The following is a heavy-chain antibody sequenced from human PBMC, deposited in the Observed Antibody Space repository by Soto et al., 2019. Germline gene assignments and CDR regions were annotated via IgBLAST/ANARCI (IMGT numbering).Heavy chain of an antibody. Sequence: PGGSLRLSCAASGFTVSSNYMSWVRQAPGKGLEWVSVIYSGGSTYYADSVKGRFTISRDNSKNTLYLQMNSLRAEDTAVYYCGRDWIYYDSSGYLGPAFDIGGQGTMVTVSS. J-gene: IGHJ3*02. CDR1: GFTVSSNY. D-gene: IGHD3-22*01. CDR2: IYSGGST. V-gene: IGHV3-66*01. CDR3: GRDWIYYDSSGYLGPAFDI.